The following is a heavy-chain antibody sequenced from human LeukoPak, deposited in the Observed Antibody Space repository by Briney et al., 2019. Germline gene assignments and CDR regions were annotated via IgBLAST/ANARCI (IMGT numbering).Heavy chain of an antibody. J-gene: IGHJ6*02. CDR3: ARVHIGLDV. V-gene: IGHV1-2*02. D-gene: IGHD2-21*01. CDR2: INPNSGGT. Sequence: ASLKDSSKPSRDTLTGSYMHTVRHTPGQRLEWTGWINPNSGGTNYTQKFQGTVTMTRDTSTSTAYMELRRLRSDDTALYYSARVHIGLDVGCQGTTVTVSS. CDR1: RDTLTGSY.